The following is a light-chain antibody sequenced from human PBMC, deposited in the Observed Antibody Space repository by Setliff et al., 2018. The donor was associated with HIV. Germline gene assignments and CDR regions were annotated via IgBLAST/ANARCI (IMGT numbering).Light chain of an antibody. CDR2: TNS. CDR3: ASWDDSLKVYV. Sequence: VLTQSPSVSGTPGQRVTISCSGSNSNIGTTTVNWYQRLPGAAPKLLIYTNSHRPSGVPDRFSGSKSGTSASLAISGLQSEDEAEYYCASWDDSLKVYVFGSGTKVTVL. CDR1: NSNIGTTT. J-gene: IGLJ1*01. V-gene: IGLV1-44*01.